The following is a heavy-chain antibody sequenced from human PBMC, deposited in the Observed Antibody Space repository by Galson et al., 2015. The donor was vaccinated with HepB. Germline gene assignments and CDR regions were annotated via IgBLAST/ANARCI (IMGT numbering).Heavy chain of an antibody. CDR1: GDSVSSHVAA. Sequence: CAISGDSVSSHVAAWNWIRKSPSRGFEWLGRTHYKSRWFNDHSISVRSRITINADTARNQFSLQLNSVTPEDTAVYYCVRQDVYVGATNPYNWFGSWGQGTQVTVSS. CDR2: THYKSRWFN. D-gene: IGHD3-10*02. J-gene: IGHJ5*01. CDR3: VRQDVYVGATNPYNWFGS. V-gene: IGHV6-1*01.